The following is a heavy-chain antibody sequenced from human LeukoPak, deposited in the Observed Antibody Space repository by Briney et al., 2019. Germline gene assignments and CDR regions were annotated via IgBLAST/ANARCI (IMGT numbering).Heavy chain of an antibody. CDR3: ARGTTNNDHAV. CDR2: IYYSGST. D-gene: IGHD1/OR15-1a*01. V-gene: IGHV4-39*01. J-gene: IGHJ4*02. CDR1: GGSISSSSYY. Sequence: SETLTLTCTVSGGSISSSSYYWGWIRQPPGKGLEWIGSIYYSGSTYYNPSLKSRVTMSVDTSKNQFSLKLSSVTAADTAVYYCARGTTNNDHAVWGQGTLVTVSS.